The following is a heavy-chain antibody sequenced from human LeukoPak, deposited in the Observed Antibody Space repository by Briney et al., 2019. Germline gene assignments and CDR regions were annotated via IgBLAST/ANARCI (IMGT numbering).Heavy chain of an antibody. CDR1: GYSISSGYY. J-gene: IGHJ4*02. CDR3: ARGRYLDC. CDR2: IYHSGST. V-gene: IGHV4-38-2*02. Sequence: PSETLSLTCTVSGYSISSGYYWGWIRQPPGKGLEWIGSIYHSGSTYYNPSLKSRVTISVDTSKNQFSLRLTSVTAADTAVYSCARGRYLDCWGQGTLVTVSS.